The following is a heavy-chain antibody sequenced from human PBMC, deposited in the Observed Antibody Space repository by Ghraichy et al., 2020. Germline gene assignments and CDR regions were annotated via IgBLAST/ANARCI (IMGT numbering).Heavy chain of an antibody. CDR1: GGSVSSGSYY. D-gene: IGHD6-6*01. V-gene: IGHV4-61*01. CDR2: IYYSGST. CDR3: ARLRRLDQAYYYYGMDV. Sequence: SETLSLTCTVSGGSVSSGSYYWSWIRQPPGKGLEWIGYIYYSGSTNYNPSLKSRVTISVDTSKNQFSLKLSSVTAADTAVYYCARLRRLDQAYYYYGMDVWGQGTTVTVSS. J-gene: IGHJ6*02.